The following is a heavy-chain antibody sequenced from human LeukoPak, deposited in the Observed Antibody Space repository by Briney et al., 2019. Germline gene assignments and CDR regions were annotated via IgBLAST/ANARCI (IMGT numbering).Heavy chain of an antibody. CDR1: GGSFSGYY. Sequence: SETLSLTCAVYGGSFSGYYWSWIRQPPGKGLEWIGEINHSGSTNYNPSLKSRVTISVDTSKNQFSLKLSPVTVADTAVYYCARRADIVVVPAAQNGRNWFDPWGQGTLVTVSS. CDR3: ARRADIVVVPAAQNGRNWFDP. CDR2: INHSGST. D-gene: IGHD2-2*01. J-gene: IGHJ5*02. V-gene: IGHV4-34*01.